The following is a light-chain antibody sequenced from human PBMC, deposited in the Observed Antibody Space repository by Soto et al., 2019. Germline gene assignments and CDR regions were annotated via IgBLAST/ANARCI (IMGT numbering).Light chain of an antibody. Sequence: QSVLTQPPSASGTPGQRVTISCSGGSANIGSNTVNWYQQLPGTAPKLLIYSDNQRPSGVPDRFSGSRSGTSASLAISGLQSEDEADYYCAAWDDSLNGPLFGGGTQLTVL. V-gene: IGLV1-44*01. CDR1: SANIGSNT. J-gene: IGLJ7*01. CDR2: SDN. CDR3: AAWDDSLNGPL.